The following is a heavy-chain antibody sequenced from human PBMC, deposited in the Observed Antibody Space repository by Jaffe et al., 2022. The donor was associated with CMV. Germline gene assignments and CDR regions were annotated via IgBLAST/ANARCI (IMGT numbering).Heavy chain of an antibody. J-gene: IGHJ5*02. D-gene: IGHD2-21*01. CDR2: ITGRSDST. Sequence: EVQLLESGGGLVQPGVSLRLSCAASGFTFSSYVMSWVRQAPGSGLQWVSSITGRSDSTYYTDSVKGRFTISRDNSKNTLYLQMNSLRAEDTAIYYCAKARVISAHNWFDPWGQGTLVTVSS. CDR3: AKARVISAHNWFDP. V-gene: IGHV3-23*01. CDR1: GFTFSSYV.